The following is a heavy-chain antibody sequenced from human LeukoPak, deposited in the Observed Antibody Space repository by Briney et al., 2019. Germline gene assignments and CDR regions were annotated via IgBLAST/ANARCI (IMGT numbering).Heavy chain of an antibody. CDR2: INHSGST. CDR1: GGSFSGYY. CDR3: ASGSYSYFDC. V-gene: IGHV4-34*01. J-gene: IGHJ4*02. Sequence: SETLSLTCAVYGGSFSGYYWGWIRQPPGKGLEWIGEINHSGSTNYNPSLKSRVTISVDTSKNQFSLKLSSGAAAGTVVYYWASGSYSYFDCRGQGGLV. D-gene: IGHD1-26*01.